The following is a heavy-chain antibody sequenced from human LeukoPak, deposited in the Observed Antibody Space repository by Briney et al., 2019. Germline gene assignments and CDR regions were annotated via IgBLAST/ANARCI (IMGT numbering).Heavy chain of an antibody. J-gene: IGHJ4*02. CDR2: IYSGGST. Sequence: GGSLRLSCAASGFTVSSNYMSWVRQAPGKGLEWVSVIYSGGSTYYADSVKGRFTISRDNSKNTLYLQMNSLRAEDTAVYYCARDQASITMIVVVSGYYFDYWGQGTLVTVSS. CDR3: ARDQASITMIVVVSGYYFDY. CDR1: GFTVSSNY. D-gene: IGHD3-22*01. V-gene: IGHV3-66*01.